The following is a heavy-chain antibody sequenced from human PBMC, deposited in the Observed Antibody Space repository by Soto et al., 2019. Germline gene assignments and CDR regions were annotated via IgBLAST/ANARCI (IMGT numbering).Heavy chain of an antibody. V-gene: IGHV3-30*09. CDR2: ISHDGREK. CDR3: ARDRFYFDSSGYDAFDI. CDR1: GFTFRSYT. Sequence: PGGSLRLSCAASGFTFRSYTMHWVRQAPDKGLEWVALISHDGREKYYADSVKGRFAVSRDNSKNTMYLQMSSLRADDTAIYYCARDRFYFDSSGYDAFDIWGQGTKVTVSS. D-gene: IGHD6-19*01. J-gene: IGHJ3*02.